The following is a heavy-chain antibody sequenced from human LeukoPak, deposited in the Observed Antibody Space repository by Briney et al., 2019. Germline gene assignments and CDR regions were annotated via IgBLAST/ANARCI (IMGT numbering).Heavy chain of an antibody. CDR3: SRDRWHCVVNCDSVYYYSLDV. CDR2: INPGNGDT. D-gene: IGHD4/OR15-4a*01. V-gene: IGHV1-3*01. CDR1: GYIFTNYA. J-gene: IGHJ6*02. Sequence: AASVKVSCKASGYIFTNYAVQWVRQAPGQSLEWLGWINPGNGDTRYSQKFQGRVIMSIDTSATTAYMELDSLTAEDTAIYYCSRDRWHCVVNCDSVYYYSLDVWGQGTTVTVSS.